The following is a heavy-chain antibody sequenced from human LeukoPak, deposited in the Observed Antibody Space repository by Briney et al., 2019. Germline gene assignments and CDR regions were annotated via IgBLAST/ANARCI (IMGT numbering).Heavy chain of an antibody. J-gene: IGHJ5*02. V-gene: IGHV1-2*02. D-gene: IGHD3-22*01. CDR2: INPNSGGT. CDR1: GYTFTSYY. CDR3: ARVINNYYDSSGYYLGWFDP. Sequence: GASVKVSCKASGYTFTSYYMHWVRQAPGQGLEWMGWINPNSGGTNYAQKFQGRVTMTRDTSISTAYMELSRLRSDDTAVYYCARVINNYYDSSGYYLGWFDPWGQGTLVTVSS.